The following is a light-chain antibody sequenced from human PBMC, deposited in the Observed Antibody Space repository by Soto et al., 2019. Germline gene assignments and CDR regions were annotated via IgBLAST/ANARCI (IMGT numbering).Light chain of an antibody. V-gene: IGLV3-21*04. CDR2: YDS. CDR3: QVWDSSSYNYV. J-gene: IGLJ1*01. Sequence: SYELTQPPSVSVAPGKTARITCGGNNIGSKRVHWYQQKPGQAPVLVIYYDSDRPSGIPERFSGSNSGNTATLTISRVEAGDEADYYCQVWDSSSYNYVFGTGTKVTVL. CDR1: NIGSKR.